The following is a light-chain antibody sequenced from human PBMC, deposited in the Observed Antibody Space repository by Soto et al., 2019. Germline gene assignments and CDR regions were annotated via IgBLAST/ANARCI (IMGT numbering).Light chain of an antibody. CDR1: QSISSY. CDR2: AAS. Sequence: DIQMTQSPSSLSASVGDRVTITCRASQSISSYLNWYQQKPGKAPKLLIYAASSLQSGVPSRFSGSGSGTDFTLTISSLQPXXXXXYYCQQSYSTLTWTFGQGTKVEIK. CDR3: QQSYSTLTWT. V-gene: IGKV1-39*01. J-gene: IGKJ1*01.